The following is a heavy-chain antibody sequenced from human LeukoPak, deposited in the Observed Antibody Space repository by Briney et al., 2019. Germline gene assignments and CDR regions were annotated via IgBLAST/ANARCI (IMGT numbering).Heavy chain of an antibody. D-gene: IGHD2-2*02. CDR3: AVCSSTSCYKGAYFDY. J-gene: IGHJ4*02. Sequence: ASVKVSCKASGYTFTGYYMHWVRQAPGQGLEWMGWINPNSGGTNYAQKFQGWVTMTRDTSISTAYMELSRLRSDDTAVYYCAVCSSTSCYKGAYFDYWGQGTLVTVSS. CDR2: INPNSGGT. CDR1: GYTFTGYY. V-gene: IGHV1-2*04.